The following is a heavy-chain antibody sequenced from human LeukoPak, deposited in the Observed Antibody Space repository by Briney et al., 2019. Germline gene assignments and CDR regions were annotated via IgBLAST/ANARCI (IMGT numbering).Heavy chain of an antibody. J-gene: IGHJ5*02. CDR2: IYYSGST. CDR3: ARTDYHGSGSFYDNWFDP. CDR1: ADSISSFY. D-gene: IGHD3-10*01. V-gene: IGHV4-59*01. Sequence: SETLSLTCTVSADSISSFYWSWIRQPPGKGLEWIGYIYYSGSTNYNPSLKSRVTISVDTSKNQFSLSLKLSSVTAADTAVYYCARTDYHGSGSFYDNWFDPWGQGTLVTVSS.